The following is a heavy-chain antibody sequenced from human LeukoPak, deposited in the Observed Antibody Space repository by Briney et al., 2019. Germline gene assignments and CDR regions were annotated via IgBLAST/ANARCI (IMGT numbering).Heavy chain of an antibody. V-gene: IGHV3-23*01. CDR1: GFTFSTYV. CDR3: AKDGVRGYSSSWFDY. D-gene: IGHD6-13*01. CDR2: ISGFGGST. Sequence: GGSLRLSCAASGFTFSTYVMGWVRQAPGKGLEWVSAISGFGGSTYYADSVKGRFTISRDNSKNTLYLQMNSLRAEDTAVYYCAKDGVRGYSSSWFDYWGQGTLVTVSS. J-gene: IGHJ4*02.